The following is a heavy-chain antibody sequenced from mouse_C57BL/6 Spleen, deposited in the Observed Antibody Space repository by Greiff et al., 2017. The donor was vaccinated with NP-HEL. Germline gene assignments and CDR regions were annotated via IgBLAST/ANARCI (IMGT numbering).Heavy chain of an antibody. V-gene: IGHV5-6*01. J-gene: IGHJ2*01. CDR1: GFTFSSYG. CDR3: ARHRNGYYPDY. CDR2: ISSGGSYT. D-gene: IGHD2-3*01. Sequence: EVKVVESGGDLVKPGGSLKLSCAASGFTFSSYGMSWVRQTPDKRLEWVATISSGGSYTYYPDSVKGRFTISRDNAKNTLYLQMSSLKSEDTAMYYCARHRNGYYPDYWGQGTTLTVSS.